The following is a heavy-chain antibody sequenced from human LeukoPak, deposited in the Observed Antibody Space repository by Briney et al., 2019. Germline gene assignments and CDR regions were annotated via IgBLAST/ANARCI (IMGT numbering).Heavy chain of an antibody. Sequence: TLSLTCTVSGGSISSGGYYWSWIRQHPGKGLEWIGYIYYSGSTYYNPSLKSRVTISVDTSKNQFSLKLSSVTAADTAVYYCARGGVLRYFDWSTPPPNWFDPWGQGTLVTVSS. D-gene: IGHD3-9*01. CDR2: IYYSGST. CDR1: GGSISSGGYY. J-gene: IGHJ5*02. CDR3: ARGGVLRYFDWSTPPPNWFDP. V-gene: IGHV4-31*03.